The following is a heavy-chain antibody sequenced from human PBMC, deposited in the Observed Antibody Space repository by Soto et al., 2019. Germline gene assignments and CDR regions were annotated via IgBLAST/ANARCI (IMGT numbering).Heavy chain of an antibody. CDR2: ISAYNGNT. D-gene: IGHD3-22*01. Sequence: ASVKVSCKASGYTFTSYGISWVRQAPGQGLEWMGWISAYNGNTNYAQKLQGRVTMTTDTSTGTAYMELRSLRSDDTAVYYCASSDYYDSSGYTFDYWGQGTLVTVSS. CDR1: GYTFTSYG. CDR3: ASSDYYDSSGYTFDY. J-gene: IGHJ4*02. V-gene: IGHV1-18*01.